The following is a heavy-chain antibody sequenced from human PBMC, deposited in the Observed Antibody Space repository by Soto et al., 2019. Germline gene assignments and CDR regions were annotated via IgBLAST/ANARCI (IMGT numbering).Heavy chain of an antibody. J-gene: IGHJ4*02. CDR1: GGTFNTYA. D-gene: IGHD2-15*01. V-gene: IGHV1-69*19. Sequence: QVQLVQSGAEMKKPGSSVKVSCQSSGGTFNTYAMNWVRQAPGQGPEWMGDISPMFGAANYAPKFQGRVTITADASTGTSYMHLSSLPSEDTARYFGAMEVQVHSPAFVYWGQGTLVPVS. CDR2: ISPMFGAA. CDR3: AMEVQVHSPAFVY.